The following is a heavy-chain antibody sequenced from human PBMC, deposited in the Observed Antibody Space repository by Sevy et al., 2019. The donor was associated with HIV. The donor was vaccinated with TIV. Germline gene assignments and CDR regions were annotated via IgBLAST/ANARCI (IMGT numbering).Heavy chain of an antibody. CDR3: ARANNWKGAFDL. V-gene: IGHV3-53*01. CDR1: GFIVSSNY. CDR2: IYSGGNT. D-gene: IGHD1-1*01. Sequence: GGSLRLSCAVSGFIVSSNYMSWVRPAPGKGLEWVSVIYSGGNTSYADSVKGRFTISRDISKNTLDLQMNSLRAEDTAVYYCARANNWKGAFDLWGQGTMVTVSS. J-gene: IGHJ3*01.